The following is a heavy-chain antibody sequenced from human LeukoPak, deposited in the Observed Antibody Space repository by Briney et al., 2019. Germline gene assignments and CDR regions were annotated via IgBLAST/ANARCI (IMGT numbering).Heavy chain of an antibody. CDR3: ARVGEGLDV. D-gene: IGHD4-17*01. Sequence: GGPLRLSCAASGFTFNDYYMSWIRQAPGKGLEWISHISNGGTTIYYADSVKGRFTISRDNAEDSLYLQMNSLRAEDTAVYYCARVGEGLDVWGQGTTVTVSS. CDR1: GFTFNDYY. CDR2: ISNGGTTI. V-gene: IGHV3-11*01. J-gene: IGHJ6*02.